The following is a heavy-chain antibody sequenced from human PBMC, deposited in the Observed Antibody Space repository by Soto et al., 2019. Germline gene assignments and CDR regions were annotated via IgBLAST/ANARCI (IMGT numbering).Heavy chain of an antibody. D-gene: IGHD2-2*01. CDR3: ARDAGGWYQLLSPWFDP. J-gene: IGHJ5*02. CDR2: NSGSA. V-gene: IGHV4-31*03. CDR1: GGSISSGGYY. Sequence: QVQLQESGPGLVKPSQTLSLTCTVSGGSISSGGYYWSWIRQHPGKGLEWIGYNSGSAYYNPSLTSRVTISVDTSKNQFSLRLSSVTAADTAVYYCARDAGGWYQLLSPWFDPWGQGTLVTVSS.